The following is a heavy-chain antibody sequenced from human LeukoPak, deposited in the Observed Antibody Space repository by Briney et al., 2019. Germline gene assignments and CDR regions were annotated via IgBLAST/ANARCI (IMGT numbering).Heavy chain of an antibody. CDR3: ARSPYYGGNVYYFDY. D-gene: IGHD4-23*01. Sequence: PSETLSLTCTVSGGSISSSSHYWGWIRQPPGKGLEWIGSICYSGSTQYNPSLKSRVTISVDTSKNQFSLKLSSVTAADTAVYYCARSPYYGGNVYYFDYWGQGTLVTVSS. V-gene: IGHV4-39*01. J-gene: IGHJ4*02. CDR1: GGSISSSSHY. CDR2: ICYSGST.